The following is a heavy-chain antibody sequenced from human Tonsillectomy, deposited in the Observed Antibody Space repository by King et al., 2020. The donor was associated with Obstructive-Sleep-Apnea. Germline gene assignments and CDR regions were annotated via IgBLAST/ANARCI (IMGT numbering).Heavy chain of an antibody. Sequence: VQLVESGGGVVQPGRSLRLSCAASGFTFSSHGMHWVRQGPGKGLEWVAVISYDGSNKYHADSVKCRFTISRDNSTNTLYLQMNSLRAEDTAVYYCAKDYYDSSAYYSYYYYDMDVWGQGTTVTVSS. CDR3: AKDYYDSSAYYSYYYYDMDV. V-gene: IGHV3-30*18. D-gene: IGHD3-22*01. CDR1: GFTFSSHG. CDR2: ISYDGSNK. J-gene: IGHJ6*02.